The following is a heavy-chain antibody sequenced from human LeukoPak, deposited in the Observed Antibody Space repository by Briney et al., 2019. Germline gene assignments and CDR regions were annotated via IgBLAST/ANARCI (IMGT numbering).Heavy chain of an antibody. Sequence: SETLSLTCTVSGGSIISYYWSWIRQPPGKGLEWIGYIYYSGSTNYNPSLKSRVTISVDTSKNQFSLKLSSVTAADTAVYYCARALYYFDYWGQGTLVTVSS. CDR1: GGSIISYY. CDR3: ARALYYFDY. V-gene: IGHV4-59*01. J-gene: IGHJ4*02. CDR2: IYYSGST.